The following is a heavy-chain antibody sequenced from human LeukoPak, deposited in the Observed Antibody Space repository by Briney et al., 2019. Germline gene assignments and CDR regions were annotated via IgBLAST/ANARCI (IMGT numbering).Heavy chain of an antibody. CDR3: ARDRLPGGYYDSSGYYNWFDP. D-gene: IGHD3-22*01. Sequence: ASVRVSCKASGYTFTGYYMHWVRQAPGQGLEWMGWINPNSGGTNYAQKFQGRVTMTRDTSISTAYMELSRLRSDDTAVYYCARDRLPGGYYDSSGYYNWFDPWGQGTLVTVSS. CDR1: GYTFTGYY. J-gene: IGHJ5*02. V-gene: IGHV1-2*02. CDR2: INPNSGGT.